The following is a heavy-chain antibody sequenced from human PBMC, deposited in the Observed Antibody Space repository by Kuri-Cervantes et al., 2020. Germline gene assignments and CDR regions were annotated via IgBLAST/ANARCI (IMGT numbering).Heavy chain of an antibody. V-gene: IGHV4-39*01. D-gene: IGHD3-10*01. CDR2: IYCSGST. Sequence: GSLRLSCTVSGGSVSGSNYHWGWIRQPPGKGLEWIGSIYCSGSTYYNPSLKSRVTISVDTSKNQFSLKLSSVTAADTAVYYCARHRLEWGSGSRYYYGMDVWGQGTTVTVSS. CDR3: ARHRLEWGSGSRYYYGMDV. J-gene: IGHJ6*02. CDR1: GGSVSGSNYH.